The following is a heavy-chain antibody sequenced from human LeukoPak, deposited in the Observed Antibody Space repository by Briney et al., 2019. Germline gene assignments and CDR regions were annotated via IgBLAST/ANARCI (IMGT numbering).Heavy chain of an antibody. V-gene: IGHV1-69*13. J-gene: IGHJ6*02. CDR2: IIPIFGTA. Sequence: SVKVSCKASGGTLSSYAISWVRQAPGQGLEWMGGIIPIFGTANYAQKFQGRVTITADESTSTAYMELSSLRSEDTAVYYCARDRRGYQLWGMDVWGQGTTVTVSS. CDR1: GGTLSSYA. D-gene: IGHD2-2*01. CDR3: ARDRRGYQLWGMDV.